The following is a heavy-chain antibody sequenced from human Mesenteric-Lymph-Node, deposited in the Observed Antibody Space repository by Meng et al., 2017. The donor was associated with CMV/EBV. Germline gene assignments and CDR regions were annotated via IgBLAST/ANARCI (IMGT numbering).Heavy chain of an antibody. Sequence: GESLKISCAASGFTFDDYGMSWVRQAPGKGLEWVSGINWNGGSTGYADSVKGRFTISRDNAKNSLYLQMNSLRAEDTAVYYCARQGWKSVIFFDYWGQGKLVTVSS. CDR2: INWNGGST. CDR3: ARQGWKSVIFFDY. D-gene: IGHD3/OR15-3a*01. V-gene: IGHV3-20*04. CDR1: GFTFDDYG. J-gene: IGHJ4*02.